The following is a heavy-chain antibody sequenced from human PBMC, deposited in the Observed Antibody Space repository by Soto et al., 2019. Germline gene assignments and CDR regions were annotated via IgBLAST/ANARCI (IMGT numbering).Heavy chain of an antibody. J-gene: IGHJ4*02. CDR2: INAGNGNT. V-gene: IGHV1-3*01. CDR3: ARGLGLYYFDP. Sequence: ASVKVSCKASGYTFTSYAMHWVRQAPGQRLEWMGWINAGNGNTKYSQKFQGRVTITRDTSASTAYMELSSLRSEGTAVYYCARGLGLYYFDPWGQGIQVTVSS. CDR1: GYTFTSYA. D-gene: IGHD1-26*01.